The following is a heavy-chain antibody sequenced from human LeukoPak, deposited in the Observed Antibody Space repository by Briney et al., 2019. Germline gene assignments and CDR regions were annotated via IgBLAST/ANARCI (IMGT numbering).Heavy chain of an antibody. CDR3: AKDRSLDGGNSNGYFDS. V-gene: IGHV3-23*01. CDR1: GFTFSSYA. CDR2: ISGSAGST. D-gene: IGHD4-23*01. Sequence: GGSPRLSCAASGFTFSSYAMNWVRQAPGKGLEWVSIISGSAGSTYYADSVKGRFTISRDNSKNTLFLQMNSLRAEDTAVYYCAKDRSLDGGNSNGYFDSWGQGTLVTVSS. J-gene: IGHJ4*02.